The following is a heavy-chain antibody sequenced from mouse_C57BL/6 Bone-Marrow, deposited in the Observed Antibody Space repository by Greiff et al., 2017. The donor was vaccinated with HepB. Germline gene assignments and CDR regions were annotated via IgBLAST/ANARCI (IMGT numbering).Heavy chain of an antibody. CDR3: ASEDY. V-gene: IGHV1-50*01. CDR1: GYTFTSYW. CDR2: IDPSDSYT. Sequence: QVQLQQPGAELVKPGASVKLSCKASGYTFTSYWMQWVKQRPGQGLEWIGEIDPSDSYTNYNQKFKGKATLTADKSSSTAYMELRSLTSEDSAVYFCASEDYWGQGTTLTVSS. J-gene: IGHJ2*01.